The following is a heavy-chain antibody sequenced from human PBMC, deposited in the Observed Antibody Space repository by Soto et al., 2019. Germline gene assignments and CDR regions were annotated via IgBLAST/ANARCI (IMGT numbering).Heavy chain of an antibody. Sequence: SETLSLTCAVSGGSISSGGYSWSWIRQPPGKGLEWIGNIYHSGSTSYNPSLKSRVTISVDRSKNQFSLKLSSVTAADTAVYYCARGGLYEKRGFDYWGQGTLVTVSS. V-gene: IGHV4-30-2*01. CDR3: ARGGLYEKRGFDY. D-gene: IGHD3-16*01. J-gene: IGHJ4*02. CDR2: IYHSGST. CDR1: GGSISSGGYS.